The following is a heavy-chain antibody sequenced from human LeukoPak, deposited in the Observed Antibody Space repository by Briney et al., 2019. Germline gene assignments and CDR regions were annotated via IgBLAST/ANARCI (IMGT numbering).Heavy chain of an antibody. CDR1: GGSFSGYY. CDR2: IYYSGST. Sequence: SETLSLTCAVYGGSFSGYYWSWIRQPPGKGLEWIGSIYYSGSTYYNPSLKSRVTISVDTSKNQFSLKLSSVTAADTAVYYCARLTARGYYYYGMDVWGQGTTVTVSS. CDR3: ARLTARGYYYYGMDV. J-gene: IGHJ6*02. V-gene: IGHV4-34*01.